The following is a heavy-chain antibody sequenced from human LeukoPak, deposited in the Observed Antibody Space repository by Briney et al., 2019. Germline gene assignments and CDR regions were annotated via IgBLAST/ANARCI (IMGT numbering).Heavy chain of an antibody. D-gene: IGHD6-25*01. CDR3: AGVGRSSAGCGGYYYYYMDV. CDR1: GFTFSSYW. Sequence: GGSLRLSCAASGFTFSSYWMIWVRQAPGKGLEWVANIKQDESDKDYVDSMKGRFTISRDNAKNSLYLQMNSMRAEDTAVYYCAGVGRSSAGCGGYYYYYMDVWGEGTAVTVSS. V-gene: IGHV3-7*01. CDR2: IKQDESDK. J-gene: IGHJ6*03.